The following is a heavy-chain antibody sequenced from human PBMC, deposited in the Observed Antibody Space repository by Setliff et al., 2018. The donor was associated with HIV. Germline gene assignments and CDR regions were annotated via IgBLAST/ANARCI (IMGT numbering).Heavy chain of an antibody. J-gene: IGHJ4*02. D-gene: IGHD3-22*01. CDR1: GFTFSNFA. CDR3: ARDLPIYDTSGSLDY. V-gene: IGHV3-30*01. CDR2: ISYDGSTT. Sequence: GESLKISCVASGFTFSNFAMYWVRQAPGKGLEWVSAISYDGSTTYYADSVKGRFTISRDDSKNTLFLQLNTLRPEDTAVYYCARDLPIYDTSGSLDYWGQGALVTV.